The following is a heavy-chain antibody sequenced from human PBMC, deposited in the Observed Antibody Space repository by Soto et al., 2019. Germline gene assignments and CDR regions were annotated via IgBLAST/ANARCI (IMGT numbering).Heavy chain of an antibody. V-gene: IGHV1-18*01. CDR2: INTDNTNT. CDR1: GYTFSRYG. D-gene: IGHD2-15*01. Sequence: QVQLVQSGAEVKKSGASVKVSCKAAGYTFSRYGISWVRHAPGQGLEWMGWINTDNTNTKYAQKFEGRVTMTTGTSTSTAYMELRSLTSDDTAVYYCAREGYCSSGSFALYDHDYFGMDVWGQGTTVAVSS. CDR3: AREGYCSSGSFALYDHDYFGMDV. J-gene: IGHJ6*02.